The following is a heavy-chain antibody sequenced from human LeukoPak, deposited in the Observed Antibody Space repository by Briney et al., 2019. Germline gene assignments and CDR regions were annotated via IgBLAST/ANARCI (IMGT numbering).Heavy chain of an antibody. CDR2: IIPIFGTA. CDR3: AREGEDSSSWYTGGFDY. CDR1: GGTFSSYA. D-gene: IGHD6-13*01. J-gene: IGHJ4*02. V-gene: IGHV1-69*01. Sequence: SVKVSCKASGGTFSSYAISWVRQAPGQGLEWMGGIIPIFGTANYAQKFQGRVTITADESTSTAYMELSSLRSEDTAVYYCAREGEDSSSWYTGGFDYWGQGTLVTVST.